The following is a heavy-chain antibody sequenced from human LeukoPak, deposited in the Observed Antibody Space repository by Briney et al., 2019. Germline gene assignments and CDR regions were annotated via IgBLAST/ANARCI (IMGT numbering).Heavy chain of an antibody. CDR2: INHSEST. CDR3: ARKYYDFWSGYYTRFDP. D-gene: IGHD3-3*01. Sequence: ASETLSLTCAVYGGSFSGYYWSWIRQPPGKGLEWIGEINHSESTNYNPSLKSRVTISVDTSKNQFSLKLSSVTAADTAVYYCARKYYDFWSGYYTRFDPWGQGTLVTVSS. J-gene: IGHJ5*02. CDR1: GGSFSGYY. V-gene: IGHV4-34*01.